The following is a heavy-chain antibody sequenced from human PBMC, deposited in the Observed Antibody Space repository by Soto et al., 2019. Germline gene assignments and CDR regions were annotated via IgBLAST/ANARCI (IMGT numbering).Heavy chain of an antibody. CDR3: ASDAGRSETTWRVRQVADGDYYNMDV. CDR1: GGTFSSDA. J-gene: IGHJ6*02. D-gene: IGHD2-15*01. Sequence: QMQLMQSGAEVKKPRSSGKVTCKATGGTFSSDAISWVRQAPGQGLEWMGGIIPIFDTAKYAQEFQSRVTITPDESTTTAYMKLSSLRSEDTDVYCCASDAGRSETTWRVRQVADGDYYNMDVWGQGTTVTVSS. V-gene: IGHV1-69*01. CDR2: IIPIFDTA.